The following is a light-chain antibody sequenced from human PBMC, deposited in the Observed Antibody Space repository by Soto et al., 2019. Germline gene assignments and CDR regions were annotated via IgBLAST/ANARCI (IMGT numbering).Light chain of an antibody. CDR3: QQRSNWPPIT. V-gene: IGKV3-11*01. CDR2: DAS. CDR1: QSVSSY. Sequence: EIVLTQSPATLSLSPGERATLSCRASQSVSSYLAWYQQKPGQAPRLLIYDASNRATGIPARFSGSGSGTDFTLTISSLEPEDFAVYYCQQRSNWPPITFGPGTTLDIK. J-gene: IGKJ3*01.